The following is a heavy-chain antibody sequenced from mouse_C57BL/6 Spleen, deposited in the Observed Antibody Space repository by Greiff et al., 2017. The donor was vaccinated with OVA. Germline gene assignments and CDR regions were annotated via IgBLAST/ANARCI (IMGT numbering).Heavy chain of an antibody. CDR3: ARSTTVVGHGFAY. CDR1: GFTFSDYG. CDR2: ISSGSSTI. D-gene: IGHD1-1*01. J-gene: IGHJ3*01. V-gene: IGHV5-17*01. Sequence: EVMLVESGGGLVKPGGSLKLSCAASGFTFSDYGMHWVRQAPEKGLEWVAYISSGSSTIYYADTVKGRFTISRDNAKNTLFLQMTSLRSEDTAMYYCARSTTVVGHGFAYWGQGTLVTVSA.